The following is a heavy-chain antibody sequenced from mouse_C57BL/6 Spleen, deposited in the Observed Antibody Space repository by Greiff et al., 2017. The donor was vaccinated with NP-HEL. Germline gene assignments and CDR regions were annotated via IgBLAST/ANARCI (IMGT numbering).Heavy chain of an antibody. Sequence: EVKLVESGGGLVKPGGSLKLSCAASGFTFSSYAMSWVRQTPEKRLEWVATISDGGSYTYYPDNVKGRFTISRDNAKNNLYLQMSHLKSEDTAMYDCARAPYDGYFDYWGQGTTLTVSS. J-gene: IGHJ2*01. V-gene: IGHV5-4*03. CDR3: ARAPYDGYFDY. CDR1: GFTFSSYA. D-gene: IGHD2-3*01. CDR2: ISDGGSYT.